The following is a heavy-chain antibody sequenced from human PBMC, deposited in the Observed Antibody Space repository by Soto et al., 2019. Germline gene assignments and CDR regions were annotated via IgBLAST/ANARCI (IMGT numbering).Heavy chain of an antibody. CDR2: ISYDGSNK. D-gene: IGHD6-13*01. Sequence: GGSLRLSCAASGFTFSSYGMHWVRQAPGKGLEWVAVISYDGSNKYYADSVKGRFTISRDNSKNTLYLQMNSLRAEDTAVYYCAKDLRAAAGYFGYWGQGTLVTVSS. CDR3: AKDLRAAAGYFGY. CDR1: GFTFSSYG. J-gene: IGHJ4*02. V-gene: IGHV3-30*18.